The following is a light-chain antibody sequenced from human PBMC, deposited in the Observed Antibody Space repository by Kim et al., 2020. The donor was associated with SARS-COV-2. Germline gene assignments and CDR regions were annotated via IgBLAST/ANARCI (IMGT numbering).Light chain of an antibody. J-gene: IGLJ3*02. CDR3: YSYTAAGEPV. CDR1: VLAKKY. Sequence: VSPRQTARITCSGDVLAKKYARWFQQKPGQAPVLVIYKDTERPSGIPERFSGSSSGSTVTLTISGAQVGDEGDYYCYSYTAAGEPVLGGGTQLTVL. CDR2: KDT. V-gene: IGLV3-27*01.